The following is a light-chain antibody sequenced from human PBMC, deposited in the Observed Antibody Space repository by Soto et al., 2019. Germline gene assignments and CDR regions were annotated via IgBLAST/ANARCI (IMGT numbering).Light chain of an antibody. V-gene: IGKV1-39*01. CDR3: QQSSNTRA. Sequence: DIQMTQSPSSLSASVGDRVTITCRASQSISNYLDWYQQKPGKAPKLLIYDASRLQSGVPSRFSGSGSGTDFTLTISSLQPEDFATYYCQQSSNTRAFGGGSRVEMK. CDR2: DAS. CDR1: QSISNY. J-gene: IGKJ4*01.